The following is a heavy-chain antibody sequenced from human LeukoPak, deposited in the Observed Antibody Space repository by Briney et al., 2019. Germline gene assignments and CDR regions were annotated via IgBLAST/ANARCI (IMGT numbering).Heavy chain of an antibody. CDR3: ARLLQGYYFDY. J-gene: IGHJ4*02. Sequence: SGGSLRLSCAVSGFTVSSNYMSWVRQAPGKGLEWVSVIYSGGGTYYADSVKGRFTISRDNSKNTVYLQMNSLRADDTAVYYCARLLQGYYFDYWGQGALVTVSS. CDR2: IYSGGGT. V-gene: IGHV3-66*04. CDR1: GFTVSSNY.